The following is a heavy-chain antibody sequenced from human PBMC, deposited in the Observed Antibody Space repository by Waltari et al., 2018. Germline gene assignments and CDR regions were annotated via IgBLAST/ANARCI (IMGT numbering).Heavy chain of an antibody. J-gene: IGHJ4*02. CDR2: ISAYKWNP. Sequence: QVQLVQSGAEVKKPGASVKVSCKASGYTFTSYGISWVRQAPGQVLGWMGWISAYKWNPNHAQKLQCRVTRTTDTSTITAYMARRSLRADDTAVYYCARESGGSYSEGQDYFDYWGQGTLVTVSS. CDR1: GYTFTSYG. V-gene: IGHV1-18*01. D-gene: IGHD1-26*01. CDR3: ARESGGSYSEGQDYFDY.